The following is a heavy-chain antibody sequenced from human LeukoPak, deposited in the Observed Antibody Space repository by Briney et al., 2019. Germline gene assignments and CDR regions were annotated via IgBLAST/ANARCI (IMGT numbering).Heavy chain of an antibody. CDR1: GFTFSGYW. CDR3: ARWGYGSGYPGFDP. J-gene: IGHJ5*02. CDR2: IKSDGSST. Sequence: PGGSLRLSCAASGFTFSGYWMHWVRQAPGKGLVWVSRIKSDGSSTNYADSVKGRFTFSRDNAKNTLYLQMNSLRVDDTAVYYCARWGYGSGYPGFDPWGQGTLVTVSS. V-gene: IGHV3-74*01. D-gene: IGHD3-10*01.